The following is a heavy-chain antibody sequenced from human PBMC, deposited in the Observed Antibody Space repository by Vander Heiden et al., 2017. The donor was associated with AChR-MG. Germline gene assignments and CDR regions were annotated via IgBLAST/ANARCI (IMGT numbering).Heavy chain of an antibody. CDR3: ARADIGYYYYMDV. J-gene: IGHJ6*03. V-gene: IGHV1-18*01. D-gene: IGHD2-2*03. CDR2: FSVSNGNT. Sequence: GQSGAELKRPEASVTLSCKASSYTSINYGISGVRQAPRRGLEFVGWFSVSNGNTNDPQKFQGRVTMTRAISTSTAYVELRGLRSDDTAVYFCARADIGYYYYMDVWGRGTTVTVAS. CDR1: SYTSINYG.